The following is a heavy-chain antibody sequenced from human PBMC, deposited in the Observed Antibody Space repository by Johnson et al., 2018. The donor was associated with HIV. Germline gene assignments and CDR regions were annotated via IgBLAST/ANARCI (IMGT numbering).Heavy chain of an antibody. CDR1: GYSIRNSA. CDR2: IWSDGTNK. Sequence: QVQLVESGGGVVQPGRSLRLSCVASGYSIRNSAMHWVRQAPGKGLEWVAIIWSDGTNKYYADSVRGRFTISRDNSKNTLYLQMNSLRAEDTAVYYCARDRGRAYYNFWSGTRSACAFDIWGQGTMVTVSS. J-gene: IGHJ3*02. V-gene: IGHV3-30*19. D-gene: IGHD3-3*01. CDR3: ARDRGRAYYNFWSGTRSACAFDI.